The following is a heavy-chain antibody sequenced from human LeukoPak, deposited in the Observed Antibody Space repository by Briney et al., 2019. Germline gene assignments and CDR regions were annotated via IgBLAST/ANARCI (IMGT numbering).Heavy chain of an antibody. V-gene: IGHV3-7*03. J-gene: IGHJ6*01. CDR2: INHNGNVK. CDR1: RFTFSSYW. CDR3: ARGGGLDV. D-gene: IGHD3-16*01. Sequence: GGSLRLSCAASRFTFSSYWMNSARQAPGKRLEWVASINHNGNVKYHVDSVKGRFTISRDNAKNSLYLQMSNLRAEDTAVYFCARGGGLDVWGQGATVTVSS.